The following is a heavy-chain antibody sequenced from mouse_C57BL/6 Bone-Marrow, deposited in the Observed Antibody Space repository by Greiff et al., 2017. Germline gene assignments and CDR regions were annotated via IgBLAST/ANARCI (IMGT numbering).Heavy chain of an antibody. J-gene: IGHJ2*01. CDR1: GYTFTSYW. CDR2: IDPSDSYT. V-gene: IGHV1-69*01. CDR3: AREGYYFDY. Sequence: QVQLQQPGAELVMPGASVKLSCKASGYTFTSYWMHWVKQRPGQGLEWIGEIDPSDSYTNYNQKFKGKSTLTVDKSSSTAYMQLSSLTSEDSAVYYCAREGYYFDYWGQVTTLTVSS.